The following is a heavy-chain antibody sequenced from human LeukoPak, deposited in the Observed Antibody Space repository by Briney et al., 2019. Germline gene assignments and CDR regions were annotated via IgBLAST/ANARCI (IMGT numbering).Heavy chain of an antibody. D-gene: IGHD4/OR15-4a*01. J-gene: IGHJ4*02. CDR2: IYSGGST. Sequence: GGSLRLSCVASGLTVSSNYMSWVRQAPGKGLEWVSVIYSGGSTYYADSVKGRFTISRDNSKNTLYLQMNSLRAEDTAVYYCARRAGAYSHPYDYWGQGTLVTVSS. CDR1: GLTVSSNY. V-gene: IGHV3-66*04. CDR3: ARRAGAYSHPYDY.